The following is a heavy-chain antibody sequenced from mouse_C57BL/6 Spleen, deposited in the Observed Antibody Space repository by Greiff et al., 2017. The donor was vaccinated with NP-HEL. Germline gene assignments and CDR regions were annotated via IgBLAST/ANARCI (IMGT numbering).Heavy chain of an antibody. Sequence: VQLKESGGGLVKPGGSLKLSCAASGFTFSSYAMSWVRQTPEKRLEWVATISDGGSYTYYPDNVKGRFTISRDNAKNNLYLQMSHLKSEDTAMYYCARTDYGSSYAMDYWGQGTSVTVSS. CDR1: GFTFSSYA. CDR2: ISDGGSYT. CDR3: ARTDYGSSYAMDY. D-gene: IGHD1-1*01. V-gene: IGHV5-4*01. J-gene: IGHJ4*01.